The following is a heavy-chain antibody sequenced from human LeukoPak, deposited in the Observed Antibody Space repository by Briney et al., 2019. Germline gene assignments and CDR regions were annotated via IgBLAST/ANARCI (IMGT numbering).Heavy chain of an antibody. CDR3: ARDYCSSASCLFDY. CDR1: GYTFTGYH. V-gene: IGHV1-2*06. CDR2: INPNSGNT. J-gene: IGHJ4*02. D-gene: IGHD2-2*01. Sequence: ASVKVSCKASGYTFTGYHMHWVRQAPGQGLEWMGRINPNSGNTNNAQKFQGRVTMTRDTSISTAYMDLSRLTSDDTAVYYCARDYCSSASCLFDYWGQGTLVTVSS.